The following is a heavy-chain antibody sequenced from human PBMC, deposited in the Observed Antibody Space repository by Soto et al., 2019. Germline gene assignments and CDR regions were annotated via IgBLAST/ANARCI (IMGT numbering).Heavy chain of an antibody. V-gene: IGHV4-39*01. CDR1: GGSIYRSGYY. D-gene: IGHD2-15*01. J-gene: IGHJ4*02. Sequence: KPSETLSLTCTVSGGSIYRSGYYWGWIRQPPGRGLEWIGNIDYNGVTYSNPSLKSRVTISRDTSKNQFSLKLTSVTAADTALYYYGKVLVGATGHTDSDSWGPGTLVTVSS. CDR3: GKVLVGATGHTDSDS. CDR2: IDYNGVT.